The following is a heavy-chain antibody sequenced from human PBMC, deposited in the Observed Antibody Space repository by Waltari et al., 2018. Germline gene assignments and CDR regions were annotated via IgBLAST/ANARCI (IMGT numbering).Heavy chain of an antibody. CDR3: ASNKSPRSSSWFFDY. CDR2: IYHSGST. V-gene: IGHV4-31*03. J-gene: IGHJ4*02. Sequence: QVQLQESGPGLVKPSQTLSLTCTVSGGSISSGGYYWSWIRQHPGKGLEWIGYIYHSGSTYYNPALKSRVTISVDRSKNQFSLKLSSVTAADTAVYYCASNKSPRSSSWFFDYWGQGTLVIVSS. D-gene: IGHD6-13*01. CDR1: GGSISSGGYY.